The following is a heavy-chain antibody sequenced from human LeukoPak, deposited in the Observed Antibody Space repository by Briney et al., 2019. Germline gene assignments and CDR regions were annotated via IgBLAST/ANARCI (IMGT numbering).Heavy chain of an antibody. V-gene: IGHV3-48*04. CDR3: AREGSTSCTGWFDP. CDR2: ISSSSSTK. Sequence: GGSLRLSCAASGFTFSSYSMNWVRQAPGKGLEWVSYISSSSSTKYYADSVKGRFTISRDNAKNSLYLQMNSLRAEDTAVYYCAREGSTSCTGWFDPWGQGTLVTVSS. CDR1: GFTFSSYS. D-gene: IGHD1-26*01. J-gene: IGHJ5*02.